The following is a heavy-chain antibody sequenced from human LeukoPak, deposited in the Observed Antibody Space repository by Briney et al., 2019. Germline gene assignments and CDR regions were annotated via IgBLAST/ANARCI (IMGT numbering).Heavy chain of an antibody. CDR2: FSAYNGNT. CDR3: ARDGPRGPYYDFWSGYYSVDY. CDR1: GYTFTSYG. V-gene: IGHV1-18*01. J-gene: IGHJ4*02. Sequence: ASVKVSCKASGYTFTSYGISWVRQTPGQGLEWMGWFSAYNGNTNYAQKLQGRVTMTTDTSTSTAYMELRSLRSDDTAVYYCARDGPRGPYYDFWSGYYSVDYWGQGTLVTVSS. D-gene: IGHD3-3*01.